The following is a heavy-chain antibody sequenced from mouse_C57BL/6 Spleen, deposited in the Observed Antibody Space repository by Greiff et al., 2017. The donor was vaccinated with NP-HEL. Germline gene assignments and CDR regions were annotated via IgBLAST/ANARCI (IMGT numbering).Heavy chain of an antibody. D-gene: IGHD2-3*01. J-gene: IGHJ3*01. CDR3: ARGEIYDGYFFAY. CDR2: IYPGSGNT. Sequence: QVQLKQSGAELVRPGASVKLSCKASGYTFTDYYINWVKQRPGQGLEWIARIYPGSGNTYYNEKFKGKATLTAEKSSSTAYMQLSSLTSEDSAVYFCARGEIYDGYFFAYWGQGTLVTVSA. V-gene: IGHV1-76*01. CDR1: GYTFTDYY.